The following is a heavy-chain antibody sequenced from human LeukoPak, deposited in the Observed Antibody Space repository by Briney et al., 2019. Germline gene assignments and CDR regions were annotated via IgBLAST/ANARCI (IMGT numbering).Heavy chain of an antibody. Sequence: SGTLSLTCAVYGGSFSGYYWSWIRQPPGKGLEWIGEINHSGSTNYNPSLKSRVTISVDTSKNQFSLKLSSVTAADTAVYYCARGQGGYCSSTSCNWFDPWGKGTLVTVSS. CDR2: INHSGST. D-gene: IGHD2-2*01. CDR3: ARGQGGYCSSTSCNWFDP. J-gene: IGHJ5*02. CDR1: GGSFSGYY. V-gene: IGHV4-34*01.